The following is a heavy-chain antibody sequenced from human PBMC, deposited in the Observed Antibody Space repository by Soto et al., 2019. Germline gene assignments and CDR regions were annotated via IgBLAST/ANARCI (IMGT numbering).Heavy chain of an antibody. CDR3: ARVYARGGATSL. CDR2: IIPIFGTA. CDR1: GGTFSSYA. D-gene: IGHD1-26*01. J-gene: IGHJ4*02. Sequence: KVSCKASGGTFSSYAISWVRQAPGQGLEWMGGIIPIFGTANYAQKFQGRVTITADKSTSTAYMELSSLRSEDTAVYYCARVYARGGATSLWGQGTLVTVSS. V-gene: IGHV1-69*06.